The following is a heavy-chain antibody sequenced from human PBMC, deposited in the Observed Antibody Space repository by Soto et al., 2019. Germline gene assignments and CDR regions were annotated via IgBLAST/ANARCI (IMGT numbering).Heavy chain of an antibody. CDR3: ASLYYDFWSGLGRFDY. Sequence: SETLSLTCTVSGGSISSSSYYWGWIRQPPGKGLEWIGSIYYSGSTYYNPSLKSRVTISVDTSKNQFSLKLSSVTAADTAVYYCASLYYDFWSGLGRFDYWGQGTLVTVSS. V-gene: IGHV4-39*01. CDR2: IYYSGST. D-gene: IGHD3-3*01. J-gene: IGHJ4*02. CDR1: GGSISSSSYY.